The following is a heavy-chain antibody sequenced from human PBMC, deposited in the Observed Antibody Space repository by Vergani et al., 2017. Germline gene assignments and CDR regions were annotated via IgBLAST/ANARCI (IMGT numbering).Heavy chain of an antibody. CDR1: SPSLPPFS. D-gene: IGHD3-10*01. Sequence: QVQLQESGPGLVQPSHPLSLPFPLSSPSLPPFSSPFIRQPPRYALYCFRFIYYSGSTNYNPSLKSRVTISVDTSKNQFSLKLSSVTAADTAVYSCARKKTYYYGSGTFDYWGQGTLVTVSS. V-gene: IGHV4-59*07. CDR2: IYYSGST. J-gene: IGHJ4*02. CDR3: ARKKTYYYGSGTFDY.